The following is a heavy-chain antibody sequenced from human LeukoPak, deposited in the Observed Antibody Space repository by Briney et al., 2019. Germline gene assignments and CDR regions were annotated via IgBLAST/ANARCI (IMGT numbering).Heavy chain of an antibody. V-gene: IGHV3-11*01. CDR1: GFTFSDYY. Sequence: GGSLRLSCAASGFTFSDYYMSWIRQAPGKGLEWVSYISSSAVTIYYADSVKGRFTIPRDNAKKSLYLQMNSLRAEDTAVYYCASFGYDYVWGSYRHPVFDYWGQGTLVTVSS. J-gene: IGHJ4*02. CDR2: ISSSAVTI. CDR3: ASFGYDYVWGSYRHPVFDY. D-gene: IGHD3-16*02.